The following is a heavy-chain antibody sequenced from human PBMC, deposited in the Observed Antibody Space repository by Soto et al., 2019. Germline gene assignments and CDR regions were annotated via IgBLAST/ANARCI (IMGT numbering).Heavy chain of an antibody. D-gene: IGHD3-22*01. CDR2: IYYSGST. Sequence: SETLALTCTVSGGSISSGDYYWSWLRQHPGKGLDWIGYIYYSGSTYYNPSLNSRVTLSVDTSNNHVSLILNSVTAADTAVYYCARVGPWVPYYCDSSPYTFENWFDPWGQGTLVTVSS. CDR1: GGSISSGDYY. J-gene: IGHJ5*02. CDR3: ARVGPWVPYYCDSSPYTFENWFDP. V-gene: IGHV4-30-4*08.